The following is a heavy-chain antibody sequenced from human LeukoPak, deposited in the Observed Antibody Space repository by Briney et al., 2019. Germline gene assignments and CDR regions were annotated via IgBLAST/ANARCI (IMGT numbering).Heavy chain of an antibody. Sequence: ASVKVSCKASGYTFTLYGISWVRQAPGQGLEWMGWISAYNGNTDYAQRLQGRVTMSTDTSTSTAYMELRSLRSDDTAVYYCARDAVRMYYDNPPGAFDIWGQGTMVTVSS. CDR2: ISAYNGNT. V-gene: IGHV1-18*01. CDR1: GYTFTLYG. J-gene: IGHJ3*02. CDR3: ARDAVRMYYDNPPGAFDI. D-gene: IGHD3-22*01.